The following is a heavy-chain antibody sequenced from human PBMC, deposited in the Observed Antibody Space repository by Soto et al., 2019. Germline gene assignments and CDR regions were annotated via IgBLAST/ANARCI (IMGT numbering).Heavy chain of an antibody. V-gene: IGHV1-69*12. CDR1: GGTFSCYA. CDR2: IIPIFGTA. Sequence: VQQVQSGAEVKKPGSSVKVSCKASGGTFSCYAISWVRQAPGQGLEWMGGIIPIFGTANYAQKFQGRVTIPADESTSRAYMELSSVSSEDTAVYYCARGPYYYGSGSYYAKDYYYYGMDVWGQGTTVPVSS. J-gene: IGHJ6*02. CDR3: ARGPYYYGSGSYYAKDYYYYGMDV. D-gene: IGHD3-10*01.